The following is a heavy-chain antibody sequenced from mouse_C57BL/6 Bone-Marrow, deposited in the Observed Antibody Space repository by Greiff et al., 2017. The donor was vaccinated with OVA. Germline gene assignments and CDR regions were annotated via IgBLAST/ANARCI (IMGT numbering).Heavy chain of an antibody. Sequence: EVQLVESEGGLVQPGSSMKLSCTASGFTFSDYYMAWVRQVPEKGLEWVANINYDGSSTYYLDSLKSRFIISRDNAKNILYLQMSSLKSEYTATYYCARAVYYYGSSYWDFDVWGTGTTVTVSS. J-gene: IGHJ1*03. D-gene: IGHD1-1*01. CDR2: INYDGSST. V-gene: IGHV5-16*01. CDR3: ARAVYYYGSSYWDFDV. CDR1: GFTFSDYY.